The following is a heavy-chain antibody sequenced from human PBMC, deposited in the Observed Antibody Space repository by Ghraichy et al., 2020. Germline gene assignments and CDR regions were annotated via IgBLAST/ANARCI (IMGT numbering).Heavy chain of an antibody. J-gene: IGHJ4*02. V-gene: IGHV3-23*01. CDR3: ASRAAVAGTFDY. Sequence: GESLNISCAASGFTFSSYAMSWVRQAPGKGLEWVSAISGSGGSTYYADSVKGRFTISRDNSKNTLYLQMNSLRAEDTAVYYCASRAAVAGTFDYWGQGTLVTVSS. D-gene: IGHD6-19*01. CDR1: GFTFSSYA. CDR2: ISGSGGST.